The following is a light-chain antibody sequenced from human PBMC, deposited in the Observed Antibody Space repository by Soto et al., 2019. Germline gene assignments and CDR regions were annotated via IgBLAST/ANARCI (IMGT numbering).Light chain of an antibody. V-gene: IGLV2-14*01. Sequence: QSVLTQPASVSGSPGQSITISCTGTSSDVGGHNSVSWYQQHPGKAPKLMIYNVSNRPSGVSNRFSGSKSGNTASLTISGLLAEDEADYYCTSYTSSSTYVFGPGTKAPS. CDR2: NVS. J-gene: IGLJ1*01. CDR3: TSYTSSSTYV. CDR1: SSDVGGHNS.